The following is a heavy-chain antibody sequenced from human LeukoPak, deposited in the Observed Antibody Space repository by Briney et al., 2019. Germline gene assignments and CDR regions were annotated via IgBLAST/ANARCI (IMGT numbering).Heavy chain of an antibody. CDR1: GGSISSYY. J-gene: IGHJ3*02. V-gene: IGHV3-49*03. CDR2: IRSKALGATT. CDR3: TRGADIAVVPAAIDVGTGAFDI. D-gene: IGHD2-2*01. Sequence: LSPTCTVSGGSISSYYWSWIRQPPGKGLEWVGFIRSKALGATTEYAASVKGRFSISRDDSKTVAYLQMNSLKTEDTAVYYCTRGADIAVVPAAIDVGTGAFDIWGQGTMVTVSS.